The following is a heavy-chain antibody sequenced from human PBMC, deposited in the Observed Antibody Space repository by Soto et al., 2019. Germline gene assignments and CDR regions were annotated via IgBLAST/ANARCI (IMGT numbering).Heavy chain of an antibody. CDR1: GFTLTSYT. V-gene: IGHV3-21*01. D-gene: IGHD3-10*01. CDR3: VRERGLSSFYGMDV. Sequence: SLRLSCAASGFTLTSYTMNWVRQASGKGLEWVSSITSSSSHIYYADPVKGRFTISGDNAGNSLYLQMNSLRAEDSAVYYCVRERGLSSFYGMDVWGQGTTVTVSS. CDR2: ITSSSSHI. J-gene: IGHJ6*02.